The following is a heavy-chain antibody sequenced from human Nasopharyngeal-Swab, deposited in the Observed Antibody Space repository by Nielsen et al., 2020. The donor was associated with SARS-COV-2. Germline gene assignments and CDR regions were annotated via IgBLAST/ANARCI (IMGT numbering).Heavy chain of an antibody. Sequence: GESLKISCAATGFTFESHKMSWLRQAPGKGLEWVANIKADGCETSYVDSVKGRFTISRDNAKNSLYLQMNSLRAEDTAVYFCARAWRGFSIWGQGTMVTVSS. D-gene: IGHD3-3*01. CDR1: GFTFESHK. J-gene: IGHJ3*02. CDR3: ARAWRGFSI. V-gene: IGHV3-7*01. CDR2: IKADGCET.